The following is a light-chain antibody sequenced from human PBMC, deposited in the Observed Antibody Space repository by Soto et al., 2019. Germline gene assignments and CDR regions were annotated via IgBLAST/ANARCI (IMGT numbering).Light chain of an antibody. J-gene: IGKJ2*01. CDR3: QQYASYPYT. CDR2: KAS. Sequence: DIQMTQSPSTLSASVGDRVTITCRASQSISNWLAWYQQKPGKAPKLLIYKASRLDNGVPSRFSGSGSGTEFTLTISSLQPDDLATYYCQQYASYPYTFGRGTRLEIK. CDR1: QSISNW. V-gene: IGKV1-5*03.